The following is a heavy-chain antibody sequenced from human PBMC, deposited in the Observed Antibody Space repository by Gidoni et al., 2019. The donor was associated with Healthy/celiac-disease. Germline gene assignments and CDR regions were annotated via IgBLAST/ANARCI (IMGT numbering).Heavy chain of an antibody. V-gene: IGHV3-48*01. CDR3: ARDSGYGDYVLASSYYYMDV. CDR1: GFPFSRYS. CDR2: ISSSSSTI. Sequence: EVQLVESGGGLVQPGGSLRLSCAASGFPFSRYSMNWVRQAPGKGLEWVSYISSSSSTIYYADSVKGRFTISRDNAKNSLYLQMNSLRAEDTAVYYCARDSGYGDYVLASSYYYMDVWGKGTTVTVSS. D-gene: IGHD4-17*01. J-gene: IGHJ6*03.